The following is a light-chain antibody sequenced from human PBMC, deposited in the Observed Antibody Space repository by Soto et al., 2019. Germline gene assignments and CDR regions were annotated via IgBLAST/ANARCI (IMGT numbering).Light chain of an antibody. Sequence: QSALAQPPSVSGAPGQSVTISCTGSGSNIGAGYDVHWYQQLPGTASKLVISGNSNRPSGVPDWISGSKSGTSASLAITGLQAEDEADYYCQSYDSGLSAYYVFGTGTKV. CDR3: QSYDSGLSAYYV. J-gene: IGLJ1*01. V-gene: IGLV1-40*01. CDR1: GSNIGAGYD. CDR2: GNS.